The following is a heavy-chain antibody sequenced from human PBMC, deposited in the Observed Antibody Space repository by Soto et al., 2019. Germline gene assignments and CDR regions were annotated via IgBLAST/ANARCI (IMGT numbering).Heavy chain of an antibody. CDR2: IYYRGSA. J-gene: IGHJ6*02. V-gene: IGHV4-59*01. Sequence: QVQLQESGPGLVKPSETLSLTCTVSGGSISSYYWCWIRQPPGKGLEWIGYIYYRGSATYNPSLKSRVTIPVDTSKTQCPLTLSSVTAADTAVYYCARGQYYYYYYGMDVWGQGTTVTVSS. CDR3: ARGQYYYYYYGMDV. CDR1: GGSISSYY.